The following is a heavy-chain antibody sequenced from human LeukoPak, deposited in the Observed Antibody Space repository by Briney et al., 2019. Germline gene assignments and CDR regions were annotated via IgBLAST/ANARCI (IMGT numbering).Heavy chain of an antibody. V-gene: IGHV4-4*07. CDR2: IYTSGST. D-gene: IGHD3-22*01. CDR3: ARGPYSYDSSGAFDI. J-gene: IGHJ3*02. CDR1: GGSISSYY. Sequence: PSETLSLTCTVSGGSISSYYWSWIRQPAGKGLEWIGRIYTSGSTNYNPSLKSRVTMSVDTSKNQFSLKLSSVTAADTAVYFCARGPYSYDSSGAFDIWGQGTMVTVSS.